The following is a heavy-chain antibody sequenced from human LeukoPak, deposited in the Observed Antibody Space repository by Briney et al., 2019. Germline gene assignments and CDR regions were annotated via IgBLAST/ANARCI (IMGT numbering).Heavy chain of an antibody. CDR3: VRDLSGHYSFDH. J-gene: IGHJ4*02. D-gene: IGHD4-17*01. V-gene: IGHV3-30*01. CDR2: VSAEGDRR. CDR1: GFTFGHYA. Sequence: VQLVQSGGGVVQPGRSLRLACTASGFTFGHYAMHCVRRPPGKRLEWVTVVSAEGDRRYYADSVKGRFTISRDDSKSSLYLQMNSLRTEDTALYYCVRDLSGHYSFDHWGQGALVTVSS.